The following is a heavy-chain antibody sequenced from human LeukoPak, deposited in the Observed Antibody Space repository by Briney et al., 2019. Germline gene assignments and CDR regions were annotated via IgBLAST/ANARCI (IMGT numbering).Heavy chain of an antibody. CDR1: GYTFTSYG. D-gene: IGHD3-3*01. V-gene: IGHV1-18*01. J-gene: IGHJ4*02. CDR2: ISAYNGKT. CDR3: ARVDITIFGVVIGY. Sequence: ASVKVSCKASGYTFTSYGISWVRQAPGQGLEWMGWISAYNGKTNYAQKLQGRVTMTTDTSTSTAYMELRSLRSDDTAVYYCARVDITIFGVVIGYWGQGTLVTVSS.